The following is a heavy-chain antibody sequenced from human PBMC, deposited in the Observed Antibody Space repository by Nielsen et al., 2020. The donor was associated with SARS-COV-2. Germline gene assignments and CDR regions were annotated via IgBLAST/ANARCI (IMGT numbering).Heavy chain of an antibody. CDR2: INSDGSST. CDR3: ARGNYDFWSGYYPYYYYYMDV. V-gene: IGHV3-74*01. Sequence: WIRQPPGKGLVWVSRINSDGSSTSYADSVKGRFTISRDNAKNTLYLQMNSLRAKDTAVYYCARGNYDFWSGYYPYYYYYMDVWGKGTTVTVSS. D-gene: IGHD3-3*01. J-gene: IGHJ6*03.